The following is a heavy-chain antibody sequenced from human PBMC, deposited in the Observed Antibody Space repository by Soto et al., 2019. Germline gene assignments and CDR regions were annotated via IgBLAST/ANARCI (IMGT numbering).Heavy chain of an antibody. CDR3: AREEQGVHYYYYGMDV. V-gene: IGHV3-30-3*01. CDR1: GFTFSSYA. D-gene: IGHD6-13*01. Sequence: GGSLRLSCAASGFTFSSYAMHWVRQAPGKGLEWVAVISYDGSNKYYADSVKGRFTISRDNSKNTLYLQMNSLRAEDTAVYYCAREEQGVHYYYYGMDVWGQGTTVTVSS. J-gene: IGHJ6*02. CDR2: ISYDGSNK.